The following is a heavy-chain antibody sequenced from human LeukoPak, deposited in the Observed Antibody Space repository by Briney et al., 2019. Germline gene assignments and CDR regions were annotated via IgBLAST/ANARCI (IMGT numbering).Heavy chain of an antibody. CDR3: ARVNYPIVVVTALSGAFDI. CDR1: GGSISSSSHY. Sequence: SETLSLTCTVSGGSISSSSHYWGWIRQPPGKGLEWIGSMYYRGSTYHNPSLKSRVTISVDTSKNQFSLKLSSVTAADTAVYYCARVNYPIVVVTALSGAFDIWGQGTMVTVSS. CDR2: MYYRGST. V-gene: IGHV4-39*07. J-gene: IGHJ3*02. D-gene: IGHD2-21*02.